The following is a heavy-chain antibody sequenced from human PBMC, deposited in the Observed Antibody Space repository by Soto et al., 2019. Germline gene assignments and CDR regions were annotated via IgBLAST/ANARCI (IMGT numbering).Heavy chain of an antibody. V-gene: IGHV1-69*13. CDR1: GVTFSSYA. J-gene: IGHJ6*03. CDR3: ARGRITIFGVATYGADYYYYMDV. Sequence: ASVKVSCKASGVTFSSYAISWVRQAPGQGLEWMGGIIPIFGTANYAQKFQGRVTITADESTSTAYMELSSLRSEDTAVYYCARGRITIFGVATYGADYYYYMDVWGKGTTVTVSS. D-gene: IGHD3-3*01. CDR2: IIPIFGTA.